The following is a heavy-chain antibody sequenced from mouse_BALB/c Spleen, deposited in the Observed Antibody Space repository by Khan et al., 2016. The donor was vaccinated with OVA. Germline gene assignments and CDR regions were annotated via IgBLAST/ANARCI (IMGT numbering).Heavy chain of an antibody. Sequence: VQLQQSGAELARPGASVKMSCKASGYTFTSYTIHWIKLRPGQGLEWIGYINPSNGYTNYNQKFKDKATLTADKSSTTAYLHMSSLSVDYYAVYNYVVGGDYYMNDGWFAYWGQGTLVTVSA. D-gene: IGHD2-14*01. CDR2: INPSNGYT. CDR1: GYTFTSYT. CDR3: VVGGDYYMNDGWFAY. V-gene: IGHV1-4*01. J-gene: IGHJ3*01.